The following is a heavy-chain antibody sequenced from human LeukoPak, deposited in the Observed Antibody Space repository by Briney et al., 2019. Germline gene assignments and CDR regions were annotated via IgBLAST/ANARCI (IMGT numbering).Heavy chain of an antibody. CDR2: TYYTSKWNT. V-gene: IGHV6-1*01. CDR1: GXXVSXXGXX. J-gene: IGHJ3*01. D-gene: IGHD6-25*01. Sequence: SQTLSLTCAISGXXVSXXGXXXXXXXXSXXRXXXXLGRTYYTSKWNTDYAVSVKSRIVVNPDTSTNQFSLQLNSVTSEDTAVYYCARGRASAFDVWGQGTMVTVSS. CDR3: ARGRASAFDV.